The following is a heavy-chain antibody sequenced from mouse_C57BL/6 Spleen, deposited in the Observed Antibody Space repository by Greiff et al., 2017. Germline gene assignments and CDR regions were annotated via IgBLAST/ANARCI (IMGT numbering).Heavy chain of an antibody. CDR3: ARYYYGPHSAMDY. J-gene: IGHJ4*01. CDR1: GYSFTGYY. Sequence: VQLQQSGPELVKPGASVKISCKASGYSFTGYYMNWVKQSPEKSLEWIGEINPSTGGTTYNQKFKAKATLTVNKASSTAYMQLKSLTSEDSAVYYCARYYYGPHSAMDYWGQGTSVTVSS. D-gene: IGHD1-1*01. CDR2: INPSTGGT. V-gene: IGHV1-42*01.